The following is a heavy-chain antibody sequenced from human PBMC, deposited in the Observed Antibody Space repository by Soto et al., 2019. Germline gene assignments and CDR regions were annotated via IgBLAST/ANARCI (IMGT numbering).Heavy chain of an antibody. V-gene: IGHV3-66*01. J-gene: IGHJ6*02. Sequence: EVQLVESGGGLVQPGGSLRLSCAASGFTVSSNYMSWVRQAPGKGLEWVSVIYSGGSTYYADSVKGRFTISRDNSKNTLYLQMNSLRAEDTAVYYCAREVGDPWTIYGMDVWGQGTTVTVSS. D-gene: IGHD3-16*01. CDR1: GFTVSSNY. CDR3: AREVGDPWTIYGMDV. CDR2: IYSGGST.